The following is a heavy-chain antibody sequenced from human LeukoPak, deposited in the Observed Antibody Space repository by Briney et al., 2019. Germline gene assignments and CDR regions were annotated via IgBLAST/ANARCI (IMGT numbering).Heavy chain of an antibody. V-gene: IGHV3-30*02. CDR3: AKDQGSSWSPGFDP. CDR2: IRYDGSNK. J-gene: IGHJ5*02. CDR1: GFTFSSYG. D-gene: IGHD6-13*01. Sequence: GGSLRLSCAASGFTFSSYGMHWVRQAPGKGLEWVAFIRYDGSNKYYADSVKGRFTISRDNSKNTLYLQMNSLRAEDTAVYYCAKDQGSSWSPGFDPWGQGTLVTASS.